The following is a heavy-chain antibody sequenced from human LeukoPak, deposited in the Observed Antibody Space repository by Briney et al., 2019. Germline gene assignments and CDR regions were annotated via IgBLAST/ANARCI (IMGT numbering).Heavy chain of an antibody. CDR1: GGSFSGYY. CDR2: INHSGST. J-gene: IGHJ4*02. V-gene: IGHV4-34*01. CDR3: ARGRVFDY. Sequence: PSETLSLTCAVYGGSFSGYYWSWIRQPPGKGLEWIGEINHSGSTNYNPSLKSRVTISVDTSKNQFSLKLSSVTAADTAVYYCARGRVFDYWDQGTLVTVSS.